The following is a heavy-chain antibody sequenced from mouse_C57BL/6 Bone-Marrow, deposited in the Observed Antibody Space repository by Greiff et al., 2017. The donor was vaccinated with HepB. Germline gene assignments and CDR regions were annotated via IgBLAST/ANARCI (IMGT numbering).Heavy chain of an antibody. CDR3: TTRGNGYSWFAY. J-gene: IGHJ3*01. CDR1: GFNIKDDY. CDR2: IDPENGDT. Sequence: EVQLVESGAELVRPGASVKLSCTASGFNIKDDYMHWVKQRPEQGLEWIGWIDPENGDTEYASKFQGKATITADTSSNTAYLQLSSLTSEDTAVYYCTTRGNGYSWFAYWGQGTLVTVSA. V-gene: IGHV14-4*01. D-gene: IGHD2-3*01.